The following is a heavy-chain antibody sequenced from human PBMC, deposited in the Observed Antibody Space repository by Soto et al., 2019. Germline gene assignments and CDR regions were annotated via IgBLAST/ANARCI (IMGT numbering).Heavy chain of an antibody. Sequence: GGSLRLSCAASGFTFSSYAMSWVRQAPGKGLEWVSAISGSGGSTYYADSVKGRFTISRDNSKNTLYLQMNSLRAEDTAVYYCAKGGEYCSGGSCYLYYYYYGMDVWGQGTTVTVSS. CDR1: GFTFSSYA. J-gene: IGHJ6*02. CDR2: ISGSGGST. CDR3: AKGGEYCSGGSCYLYYYYYGMDV. V-gene: IGHV3-23*01. D-gene: IGHD2-15*01.